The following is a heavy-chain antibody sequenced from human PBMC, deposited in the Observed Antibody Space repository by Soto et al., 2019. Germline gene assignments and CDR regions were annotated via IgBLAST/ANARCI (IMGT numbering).Heavy chain of an antibody. CDR3: SKNGTTWFAS. J-gene: IGHJ5*01. Sequence: QVQLVQSGPELKKPGASVKVSCKTSGYSFHNSGISWVRQAPGQGLEWMGWISVFNGYAHYAQKFQGRVIMTADTLTSTAYMELRGLRSDDTAMYYCSKNGTTWFASCGQGTPVTVSS. V-gene: IGHV1-18*01. D-gene: IGHD1-1*01. CDR1: GYSFHNSG. CDR2: ISVFNGYA.